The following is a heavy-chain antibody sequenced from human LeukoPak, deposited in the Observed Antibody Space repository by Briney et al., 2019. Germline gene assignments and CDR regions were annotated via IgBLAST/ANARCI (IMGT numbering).Heavy chain of an antibody. J-gene: IGHJ6*02. CDR1: ECSISSYY. D-gene: IGHD5-18*01. V-gene: IGHV4-59*08. CDR3: ARLKEDTADYCGMDV. Sequence: SETLSLTCTVSECSISSYYWSWIRQPPGKGLEWIGYIYYSGSTNYNPSLKSRVTISVDTSKNQFSLKLSSVTAADTAVYYCARLKEDTADYCGMDVWGQGTTVTVSS. CDR2: IYYSGST.